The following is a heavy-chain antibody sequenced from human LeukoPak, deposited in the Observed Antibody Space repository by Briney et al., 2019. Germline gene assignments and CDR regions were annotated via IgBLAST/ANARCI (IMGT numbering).Heavy chain of an antibody. J-gene: IGHJ2*01. Sequence: SETLSLTCTVSGGSISSYYWSWIRQPPGKGLEWTGYIYYSGSTNYNPSLKSRVTISVDTSKNQFFLKLSSVTAADTAVYYCARLPYSYGSGAGYLDLWGRGTLVTVSS. CDR2: IYYSGST. D-gene: IGHD5-18*01. CDR3: ARLPYSYGSGAGYLDL. CDR1: GGSISSYY. V-gene: IGHV4-59*01.